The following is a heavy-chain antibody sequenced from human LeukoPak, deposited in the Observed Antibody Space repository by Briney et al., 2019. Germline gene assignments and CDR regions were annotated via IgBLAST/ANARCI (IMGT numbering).Heavy chain of an antibody. J-gene: IGHJ4*02. D-gene: IGHD3-10*01. CDR3: ARGRLVPMVRGVISP. CDR1: GGSISSSSYY. V-gene: IGHV4-39*01. CDR2: IYYSGST. Sequence: SETLSLTCTVSGGSISSSSYYWGWIRQPPGKGLEWIGSIYYSGSTYYNPSLKSRVTISVDTSKNQFSLKLSSVTAADTAVYYCARGRLVPMVRGVISPWGQGTLVTVSP.